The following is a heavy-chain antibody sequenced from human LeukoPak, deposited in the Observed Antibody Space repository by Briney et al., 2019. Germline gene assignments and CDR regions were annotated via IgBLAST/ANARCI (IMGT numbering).Heavy chain of an antibody. CDR3: PRKYDSSGYFDY. Sequence: GGSLRLSCIASGFSLSGCAMSWVRQAPGKGLEWVSTISGGGDAAYYADSVKGRFTISRDNSKNTLYLQMNSLRAEDTAVYYCPRKYDSSGYFDYWGRGTLVTVSS. CDR1: GFSLSGCA. D-gene: IGHD3-22*01. J-gene: IGHJ4*02. CDR2: ISGGGDAA. V-gene: IGHV3-23*01.